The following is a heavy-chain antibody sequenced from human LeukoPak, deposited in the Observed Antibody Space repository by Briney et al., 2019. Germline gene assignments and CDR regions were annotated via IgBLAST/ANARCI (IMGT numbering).Heavy chain of an antibody. CDR2: IYSGGST. D-gene: IGHD3-9*01. J-gene: IGHJ5*02. CDR1: GFTVSSNY. CDR3: ARDSTYYDILTGMSSRGGFDP. Sequence: GGSLRLSCAASGFTVSSNYMSWVRQAPGKGLEWVSVIYSGGSTYYADSVKGRFIISRDNSKNTLYLQMNSLRAEDTAVYYCARDSTYYDILTGMSSRGGFDPWGQGTLVTVSS. V-gene: IGHV3-66*02.